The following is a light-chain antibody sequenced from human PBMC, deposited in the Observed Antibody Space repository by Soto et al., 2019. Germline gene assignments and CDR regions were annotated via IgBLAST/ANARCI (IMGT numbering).Light chain of an antibody. CDR2: LGS. Sequence: DTVMTQSPLSLSVTPGEPASISCRSSQSLLHSNGDNYLDWYVQKPGQSPPLLLYLGSNRASGVPARCSGSESGTDFTRKISSVEAEDVGVYYYMQGLQSPVSFGGGPKVEIK. V-gene: IGKV2-28*01. CDR1: QSLLHSNGDNY. J-gene: IGKJ4*01. CDR3: MQGLQSPVS.